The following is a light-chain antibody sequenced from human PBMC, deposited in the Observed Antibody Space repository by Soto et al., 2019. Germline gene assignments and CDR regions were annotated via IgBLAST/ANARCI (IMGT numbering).Light chain of an antibody. J-gene: IGLJ1*01. CDR3: RSYTSSGTLYV. Sequence: QSVLTQPASVSGSPGQSITISCTGTSSDVGYYNYVSWYQQHPGKAPKLIIYEVSNRPSGVSNRFSGSKSGNTASLTISGLQAEDEADYYRRSYTSSGTLYVFGTSTKLXVL. V-gene: IGLV2-14*01. CDR2: EVS. CDR1: SSDVGYYNY.